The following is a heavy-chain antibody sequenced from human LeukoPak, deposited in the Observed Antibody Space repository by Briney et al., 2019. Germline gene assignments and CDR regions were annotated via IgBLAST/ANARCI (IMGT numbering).Heavy chain of an antibody. Sequence: RPSENLSLTCTVSGVSISSGSYYWSWIRQPAGKGLEWIGRIYTSGSTNYNPSLKSRVTISVDTSKNQFSLKLSSVTAADTAVYYCARDDLYYYDSSDDPPYAFDIWGQGTMVSVSS. CDR1: GVSISSGSYY. J-gene: IGHJ3*02. V-gene: IGHV4-61*02. D-gene: IGHD3-22*01. CDR2: IYTSGST. CDR3: ARDDLYYYDSSDDPPYAFDI.